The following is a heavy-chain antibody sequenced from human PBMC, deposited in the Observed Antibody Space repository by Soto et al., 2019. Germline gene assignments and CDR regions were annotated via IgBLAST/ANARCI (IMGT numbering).Heavy chain of an antibody. CDR1: GGSISSYY. CDR2: IYYSGST. D-gene: IGHD2-21*01. Sequence: SLTCTASGGSISSYYWSWIRQPPGKGLEWIGYIYYSGSTNYNPSLKSRVTISVDTSKNQFSLKLSSVTAADTAVYYCATFLVGAEGFYFDYWGQGTLVTVSS. CDR3: ATFLVGAEGFYFDY. V-gene: IGHV4-59*01. J-gene: IGHJ4*02.